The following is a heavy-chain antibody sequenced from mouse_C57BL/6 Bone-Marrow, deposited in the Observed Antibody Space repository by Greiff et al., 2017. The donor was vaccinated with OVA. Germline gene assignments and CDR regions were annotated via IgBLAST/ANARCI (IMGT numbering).Heavy chain of an antibody. V-gene: IGHV1-80*01. CDR3: TRRRSYYGSSYWYFDV. CDR2: IYPGDGDT. D-gene: IGHD1-1*01. J-gene: IGHJ1*03. CDR1: GYAFSSYW. Sequence: QVQLQQSGAELVKPGASVKISCKASGYAFSSYWMNWVKQRPGKGLEWIGQIYPGDGDTNYNGKFRGKATLTADKSSSTAYMQLSSLTNEDSAVYYCTRRRSYYGSSYWYFDVWGTGTTVTVSS.